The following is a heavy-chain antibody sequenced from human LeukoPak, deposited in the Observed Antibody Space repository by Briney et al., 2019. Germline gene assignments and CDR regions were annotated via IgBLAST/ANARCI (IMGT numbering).Heavy chain of an antibody. Sequence: PSETLSLTCTVSGGSISNYYWSWIRQPPGKGLEWIGEINHSGSTKYNPSLKSRVTISVDRSKNQFSLKVSSVTAADTAVYYCAPRPYSSSWYGDVWGKGTTVTISS. CDR3: APRPYSSSWYGDV. D-gene: IGHD6-13*01. CDR1: GGSISNYY. V-gene: IGHV4-34*01. CDR2: INHSGST. J-gene: IGHJ6*04.